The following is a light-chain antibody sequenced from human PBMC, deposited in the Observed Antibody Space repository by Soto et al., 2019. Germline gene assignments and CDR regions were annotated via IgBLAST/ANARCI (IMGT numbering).Light chain of an antibody. J-gene: IGLJ1*01. Sequence: SYELTQPPSVSVSPGQTATITCSGDKLGNKFASWYQQRPGQSPVLVIYRHTKRPSGIPERFSGSISGNTASLTIGGTQAMDEADYYCQAWDSGSGVYVFGGGTKLIVL. CDR3: QAWDSGSGVYV. V-gene: IGLV3-1*01. CDR2: RHT. CDR1: KLGNKF.